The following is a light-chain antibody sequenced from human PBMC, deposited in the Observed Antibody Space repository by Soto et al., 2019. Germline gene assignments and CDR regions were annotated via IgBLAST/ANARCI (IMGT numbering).Light chain of an antibody. J-gene: IGKJ1*01. Sequence: IQMTHSPSAVSASVEDRVTITCRASQSISNWLAWYQQKPGKATKLLIYDASTLESGVPSRFSGGGFGTDFTLTISSLQPDDFATYFCQQYDSYRTFGHGTKVDIK. CDR1: QSISNW. V-gene: IGKV1-5*01. CDR3: QQYDSYRT. CDR2: DAS.